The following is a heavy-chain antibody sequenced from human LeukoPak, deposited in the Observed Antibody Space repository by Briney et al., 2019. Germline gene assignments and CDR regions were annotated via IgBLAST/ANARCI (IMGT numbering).Heavy chain of an antibody. CDR1: GGTFSSYT. J-gene: IGHJ4*02. CDR2: IIPILGIA. D-gene: IGHD6-19*01. CDR3: APESSGWYGSGY. V-gene: IGHV1-69*02. Sequence: EASVTVSCKASGGTFSSYTISWVRQAPGQGVEWMGRIIPILGIANYAQKFQGRVTITADKSTSTAYMELSSLRSEDTAVYYCAPESSGWYGSGYWGQGTLVTVSS.